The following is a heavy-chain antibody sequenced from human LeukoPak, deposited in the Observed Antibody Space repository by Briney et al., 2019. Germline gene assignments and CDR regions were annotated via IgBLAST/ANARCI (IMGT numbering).Heavy chain of an antibody. J-gene: IGHJ4*02. D-gene: IGHD2-15*01. V-gene: IGHV3-30*02. CDR1: GFTFSSYG. Sequence: GGSLRLSCAASGFTFSSYGMLWVRQAPGKGLEWVAFIRYDGSNKYYADSVKGRFTISRDNSKNTLYLQMNSLRAEDTAVYYCAKRAWKVVVAGPPDYWGQGTLVTVSS. CDR2: IRYDGSNK. CDR3: AKRAWKVVVAGPPDY.